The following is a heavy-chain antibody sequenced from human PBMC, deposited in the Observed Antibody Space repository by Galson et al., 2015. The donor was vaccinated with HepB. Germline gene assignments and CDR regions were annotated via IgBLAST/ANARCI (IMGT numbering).Heavy chain of an antibody. V-gene: IGHV3-11*06. D-gene: IGHD4-17*01. CDR1: GFTFSDYY. Sequence: SLRLSCAASGFTFSDYYMSWIRQAPGKGLEWISYISQSGTYTNYADSVKGRFTISRDNAQNSLYLQINSLRADDTAVYYCARVADADYGDHSHFDAWGQGTLVTVSS. CDR2: ISQSGTYT. J-gene: IGHJ4*02. CDR3: ARVADADYGDHSHFDA.